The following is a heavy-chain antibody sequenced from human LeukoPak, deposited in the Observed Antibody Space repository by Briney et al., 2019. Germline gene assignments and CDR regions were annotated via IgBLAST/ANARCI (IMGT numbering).Heavy chain of an antibody. Sequence: SETLSLTCAVSGYSIGSGYYWGWIRQPPGKGLEWIGSIYHSGSTYYNPSLKSRVTISVDTSKNQFSLKLSSVTAADTAVYYCARDHSSSWSTNAFDIWGQGTMVTVSS. CDR3: ARDHSSSWSTNAFDI. J-gene: IGHJ3*02. CDR1: GYSIGSGYY. V-gene: IGHV4-38-2*02. CDR2: IYHSGST. D-gene: IGHD6-13*01.